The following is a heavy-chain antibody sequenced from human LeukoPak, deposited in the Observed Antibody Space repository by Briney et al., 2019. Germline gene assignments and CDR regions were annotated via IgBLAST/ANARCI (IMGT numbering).Heavy chain of an antibody. D-gene: IGHD4/OR15-4a*01. CDR2: IIPIFGTA. J-gene: IGHJ4*02. CDR1: GGTFSNYA. Sequence: SVKVSCKASGGTFSNYAISWVRQAPGQGLEWMGGIIPIFGTANYAQKFRGRVTITADKSTRTAYMELRSLRSDDTAVYYCARRAGAYSHPYDYWGQGTLVTVSS. CDR3: ARRAGAYSHPYDY. V-gene: IGHV1-69*06.